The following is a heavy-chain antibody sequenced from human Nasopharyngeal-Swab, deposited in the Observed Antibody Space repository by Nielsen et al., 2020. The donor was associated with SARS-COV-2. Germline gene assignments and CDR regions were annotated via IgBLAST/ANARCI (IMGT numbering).Heavy chain of an antibody. CDR1: GYTFTSYA. CDR2: INAGNGNT. V-gene: IGHV1-3*01. Sequence: ASVKVSCKASGYTFTSYAMHWVRQAPGQRPEWMGWINAGNGNTKYSQKFQGRVTITRDTSASTAYMELSSLRSEDTAVYYCAAQLRGYSYGLFDYWGQGTLVTVSS. D-gene: IGHD5-18*01. CDR3: AAQLRGYSYGLFDY. J-gene: IGHJ4*02.